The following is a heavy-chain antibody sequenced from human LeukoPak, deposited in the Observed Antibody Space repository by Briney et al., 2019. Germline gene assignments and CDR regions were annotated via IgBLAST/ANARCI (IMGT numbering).Heavy chain of an antibody. CDR1: GGTFNDYA. J-gene: IGHJ5*02. V-gene: IGHV1-69*04. CDR2: FIPLLGIT. D-gene: IGHD6-13*01. CDR3: ARESIQLDLTMFDP. Sequence: SVKVSCKASGGTFNDYAVTWVRQAPGQGLEWMGRFIPLLGITNFAQKFQGRLTITADKSTGTAYIELSSLRSEDTAVYYCARESIQLDLTMFDPWGQGTLVTVSS.